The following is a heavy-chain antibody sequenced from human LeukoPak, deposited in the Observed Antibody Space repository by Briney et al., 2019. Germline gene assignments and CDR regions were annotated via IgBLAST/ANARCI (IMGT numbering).Heavy chain of an antibody. V-gene: IGHV3-33*01. D-gene: IGHD2/OR15-2a*01. CDR3: ARNSALDY. J-gene: IGHJ4*02. Sequence: GRSLRLSCAASGFTFSSYDMHWVRQAPGKGLEWVAVMWSDGSNKYHADSVKGRFTVSRDNSKNTLYLQMNSLRAEDTAVYYCARNSALDYWGQGTLVTVSS. CDR2: MWSDGSNK. CDR1: GFTFSSYD.